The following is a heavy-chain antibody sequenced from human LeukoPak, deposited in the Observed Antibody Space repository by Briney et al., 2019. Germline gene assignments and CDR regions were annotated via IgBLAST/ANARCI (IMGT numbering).Heavy chain of an antibody. J-gene: IGHJ4*02. V-gene: IGHV3-7*01. Sequence: GGSLRLSCAASGFTFSSYAMHWVRQAPGKGLEWVASIKHDGSEKYVDSVRGRFTISRDNTMNSLYLQMSSLRAEDTAVYYCATDRGWRTSGYYLYYFEYWGQGTLVTFSS. CDR1: GFTFSSYA. CDR3: ATDRGWRTSGYYLYYFEY. D-gene: IGHD3-3*01. CDR2: IKHDGSE.